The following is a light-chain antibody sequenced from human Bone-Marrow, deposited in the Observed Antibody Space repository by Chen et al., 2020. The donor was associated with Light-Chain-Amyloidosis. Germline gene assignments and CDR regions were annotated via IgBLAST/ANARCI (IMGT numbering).Light chain of an antibody. Sequence: SYVLTQPSSVSVATGQTATSACGGNNIGSTSVPWYQQTPGQAPLLVVYDVSHRPSGIPERLSGSNSGNTATLTISRVEAGDEADYYCQVWDRSSDRPVFGGGTKLTVL. CDR1: NIGSTS. CDR2: DVS. V-gene: IGLV3-21*02. CDR3: QVWDRSSDRPV. J-gene: IGLJ3*02.